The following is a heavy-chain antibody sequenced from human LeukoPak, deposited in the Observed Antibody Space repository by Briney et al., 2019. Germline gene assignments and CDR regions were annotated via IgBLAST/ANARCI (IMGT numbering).Heavy chain of an antibody. CDR2: INSDGSST. D-gene: IGHD1-26*01. J-gene: IGHJ3*02. Sequence: PGGSLRLSCAASGFTFSSYAMSWVRQAPGKGLEWVSAINSDGSSTSYADSVKGRFTISRDNAKNTLSLQMNSLRAEDTAVYYCARVGGSNAFDIWGQGTMVIVSS. CDR3: ARVGGSNAFDI. V-gene: IGHV3-74*01. CDR1: GFTFSSYA.